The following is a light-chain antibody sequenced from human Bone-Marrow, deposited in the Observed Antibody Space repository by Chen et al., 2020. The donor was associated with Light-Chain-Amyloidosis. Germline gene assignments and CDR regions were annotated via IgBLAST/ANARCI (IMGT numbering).Light chain of an antibody. Sequence: DIQMTQSPSTLSASVRDRVTLTCRASQSIGTWLAWYQQIPGKAPKLLIYKASSLESGVPSRFSGSGSGTEFTLTISSLQPDDFATYYCQQYNTYPWTFGPGTKVEIK. V-gene: IGKV1-5*03. CDR2: KAS. CDR1: QSIGTW. CDR3: QQYNTYPWT. J-gene: IGKJ1*01.